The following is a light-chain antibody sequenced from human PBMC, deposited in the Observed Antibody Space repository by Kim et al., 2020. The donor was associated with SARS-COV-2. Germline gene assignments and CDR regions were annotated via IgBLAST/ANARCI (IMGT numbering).Light chain of an antibody. Sequence: QSALTQAASVSGTHGQSITIPCTGPTSDVGDNRYISWYQQLPGKAPKLVIYNVRSRPSGVSNRFSGSKSGNTASLTISGLQAEDEADYFCSSYTTDSGWVFGGGTQLTVL. J-gene: IGLJ3*02. V-gene: IGLV2-14*03. CDR2: NVR. CDR3: SSYTTDSGWV. CDR1: TSDVGDNRY.